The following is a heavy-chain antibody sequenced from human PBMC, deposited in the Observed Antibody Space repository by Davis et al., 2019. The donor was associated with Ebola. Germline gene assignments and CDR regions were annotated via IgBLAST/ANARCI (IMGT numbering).Heavy chain of an antibody. CDR3: ARDYYGSGSYSNIDY. Sequence: ASVKVSCKASGYTFTGYYMHWVRQAPGQGLEWMGWINPSGGSTSYAQKFQGRVTMTRDTSTSTVYMELSSLRSEDTAVYYCARDYYGSGSYSNIDYWGQGTLVTVSS. CDR2: INPSGGST. D-gene: IGHD3-10*01. J-gene: IGHJ4*02. CDR1: GYTFTGYY. V-gene: IGHV1-46*01.